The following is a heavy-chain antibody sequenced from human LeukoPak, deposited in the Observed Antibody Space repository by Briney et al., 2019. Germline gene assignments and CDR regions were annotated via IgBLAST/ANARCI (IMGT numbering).Heavy chain of an antibody. CDR2: IKQDGSEK. CDR1: GFTFSSYW. Sequence: GGSLRLSCAASGFTFSSYWMSWVRQAPGKGLEWVANIKQDGSEKYYVDSVKGRFTISRDNAKNSLYLQMNSLRAEDTAVYYCARDLRMWLLRHEYLDYWGQGTLVTVSS. J-gene: IGHJ4*02. V-gene: IGHV3-7*01. D-gene: IGHD3-22*01. CDR3: ARDLRMWLLRHEYLDY.